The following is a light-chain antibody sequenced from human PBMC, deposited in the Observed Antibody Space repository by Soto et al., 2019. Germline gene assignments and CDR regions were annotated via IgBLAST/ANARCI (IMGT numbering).Light chain of an antibody. CDR1: QSVSSN. J-gene: IGKJ2*01. Sequence: EIVMTQSPATLSVSPGERATLSCRASQSVSSNLAWYQQRPGQAPRLLIYGASTRATGIPARFSGSGSGTEFTITISSLKSEDSVVYYCQQYHNWPPFTFGQGTKLEI. CDR2: GAS. V-gene: IGKV3-15*01. CDR3: QQYHNWPPFT.